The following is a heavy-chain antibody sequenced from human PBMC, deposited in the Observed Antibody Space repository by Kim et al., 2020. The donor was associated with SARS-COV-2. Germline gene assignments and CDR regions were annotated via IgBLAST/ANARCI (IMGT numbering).Heavy chain of an antibody. CDR1: GGSISVYY. CDR3: ARASSYYVIDY. J-gene: IGHJ4*02. CDR2: IFNGGRT. D-gene: IGHD1-26*01. Sequence: SETLSLTCTVSGGSISVYYWSWVRQAPGKGLEWIGYIFNGGRTNYNPSLKSRVTVSVDTSKNQFSLKLSSVTAAGTAMYYCARASSYYVIDYWGQGTLVTVSS. V-gene: IGHV4-59*13.